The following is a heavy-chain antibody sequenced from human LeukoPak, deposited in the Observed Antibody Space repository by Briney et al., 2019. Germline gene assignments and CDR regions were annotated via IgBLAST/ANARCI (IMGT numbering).Heavy chain of an antibody. CDR2: ISYDGSNK. CDR3: ARDFLGRERHSSGWGLFDY. J-gene: IGHJ4*02. CDR1: GFTFSSYA. D-gene: IGHD6-19*01. Sequence: PGRPLRLSCAASGFTFSSYAMHWVRQAPGKGLEWVAVISYDGSNKYYADSVKGRFTISRDNSKNTLCLQMNSLRAEDTAVYYCARDFLGRERHSSGWGLFDYWGQGTLVTVSS. V-gene: IGHV3-30-3*01.